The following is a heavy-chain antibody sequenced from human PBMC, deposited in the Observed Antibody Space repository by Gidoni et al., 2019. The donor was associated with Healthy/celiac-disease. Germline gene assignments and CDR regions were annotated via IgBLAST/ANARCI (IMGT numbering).Heavy chain of an antibody. D-gene: IGHD4-17*01. CDR2: IYYSGST. J-gene: IGHJ3*02. Sequence: QVQLQESGPGLVKSSETLSLTCTVSGGSISSYYWSWIRQPPGKGLEWIGYIYYSGSTNYNPSLKSRVTISVDTSKNQFSLKLSSVTAADTAVYYCAREPTVNAFDIWGQGTMVTVSS. CDR1: GGSISSYY. CDR3: AREPTVNAFDI. V-gene: IGHV4-59*01.